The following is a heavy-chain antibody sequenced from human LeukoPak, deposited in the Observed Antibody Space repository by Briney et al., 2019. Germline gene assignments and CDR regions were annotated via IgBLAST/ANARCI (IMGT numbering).Heavy chain of an antibody. J-gene: IGHJ4*02. CDR3: VKNDGWFHLAQ. CDR1: GFYFRDHW. D-gene: IGHD6-19*01. V-gene: IGHV3-7*03. Sequence: GGSLRLSCAASGFYFRDHWMDWVRQAPGKGLEWVGHIKTDGSETYYLDSLKGRISVSRDNTNNALYLQMNSLRVEDTAIYYCVKNDGWFHLAQWGQGTLVTVSS. CDR2: IKTDGSET.